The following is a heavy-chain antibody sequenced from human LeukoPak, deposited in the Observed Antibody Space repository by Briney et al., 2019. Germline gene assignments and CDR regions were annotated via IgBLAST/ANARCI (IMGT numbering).Heavy chain of an antibody. CDR3: AAGAGWLIDW. Sequence: PPGGSLRPSCAASGFTFSNYWMNWVRQAPGKGMEWVAIIEKDGSEILYVDSVKGRFTISRDNAKNSLYLQMNSLRAEDTAVYYCAAGAGWLIDWWGQGTLVTVSS. D-gene: IGHD6-19*01. V-gene: IGHV3-7*01. CDR1: GFTFSNYW. J-gene: IGHJ4*02. CDR2: IEKDGSEI.